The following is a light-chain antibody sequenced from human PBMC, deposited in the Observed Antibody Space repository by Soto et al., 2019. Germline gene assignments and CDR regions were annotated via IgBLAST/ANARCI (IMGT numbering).Light chain of an antibody. V-gene: IGLV8-61*01. CDR1: SGSVYTSYY. J-gene: IGLJ2*01. Sequence: QTVVTQEPSFSVSPGGTVTLTCGLSSGSVYTSYYPSWYQQTPGQAPRTLIYSTNTRSSGVPDRFSGSILGNKAALTITGAQADDEYDYYCVLYMGSGISVFGGGTKLTVL. CDR2: STN. CDR3: VLYMGSGISV.